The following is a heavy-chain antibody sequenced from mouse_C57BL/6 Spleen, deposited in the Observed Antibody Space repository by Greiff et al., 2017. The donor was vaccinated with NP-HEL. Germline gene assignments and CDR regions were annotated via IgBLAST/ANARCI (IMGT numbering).Heavy chain of an antibody. Sequence: QVQLQQSGPELVKPGASVKISCKASGYSFTSYYIHWVKQRPGPGLEWIGWIYPGSGNTKYNEKFKGKATLTADTSSSTAYMQLSSLTSEDSAVYYCARGGSSYGDWYFDGWGTGTTVTVSS. CDR2: IYPGSGNT. CDR1: GYSFTSYY. J-gene: IGHJ1*03. D-gene: IGHD1-1*01. CDR3: ARGGSSYGDWYFDG. V-gene: IGHV1-66*01.